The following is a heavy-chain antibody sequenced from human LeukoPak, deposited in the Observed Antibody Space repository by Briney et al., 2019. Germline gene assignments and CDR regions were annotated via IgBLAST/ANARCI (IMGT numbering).Heavy chain of an antibody. J-gene: IGHJ5*02. CDR2: INPNSGGT. V-gene: IGHV1-2*02. CDR3: ARGYCSSTSCYKGHNWFDP. D-gene: IGHD2-2*02. CDR1: GYTFTGYY. Sequence: ASVKVSCKASGYTFTGYYMHWVRQAPGQGLEWMGWINPNSGGTNYAQKFQGRVTMTRDTSISTAYMELSRLRSDDTAVYYCARGYCSSTSCYKGHNWFDPWGQGTLVTVSS.